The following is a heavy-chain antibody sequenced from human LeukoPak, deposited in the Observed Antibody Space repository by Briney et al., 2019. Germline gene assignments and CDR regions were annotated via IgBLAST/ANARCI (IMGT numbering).Heavy chain of an antibody. J-gene: IGHJ6*04. CDR3: AELGITMIGGV. D-gene: IGHD3-10*02. Sequence: GGSLRLSCAASGFTVSRNYMSWVRQAPGEGLEWVSVIYSGGRTYYADSVKGRFTISRDNSKNTLYLQMNRLRAEDTAVYYCAELGITMIGGVWGKGTTVTISS. CDR2: IYSGGRT. V-gene: IGHV3-66*01. CDR1: GFTVSRNY.